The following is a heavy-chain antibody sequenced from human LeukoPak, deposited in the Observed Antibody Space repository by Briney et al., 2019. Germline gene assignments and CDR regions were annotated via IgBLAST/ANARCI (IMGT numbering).Heavy chain of an antibody. CDR3: ARSRYNRDRFDP. Sequence: ASVKVSCKASGYTFTSYGISWVRQAPGQGLEWMGWISAYNGNTNYAQKLQGRVTMTTDKSTSTAYKELRSLRSDDTAVYYCARSRYNRDRFDPWGQGTLVTVSS. D-gene: IGHD1-14*01. CDR2: ISAYNGNT. V-gene: IGHV1-18*04. J-gene: IGHJ5*02. CDR1: GYTFTSYG.